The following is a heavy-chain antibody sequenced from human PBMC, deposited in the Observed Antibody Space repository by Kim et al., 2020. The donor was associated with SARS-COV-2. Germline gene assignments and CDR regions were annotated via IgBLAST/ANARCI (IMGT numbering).Heavy chain of an antibody. J-gene: IGHJ4*02. CDR1: GYTFTSYY. V-gene: IGHV1-46*01. CDR2: INPSGGST. D-gene: IGHD3-10*01. Sequence: ASVKVSCKASGYTFTSYYMHWVRQAPGQGLEWMGIINPSGGSTSYAQKFQGRVTMTRDTSTSTVYMELSSLRSEDTAVYYCARDHIGARGFGESRLDYWGQGTLVTVSS. CDR3: ARDHIGARGFGESRLDY.